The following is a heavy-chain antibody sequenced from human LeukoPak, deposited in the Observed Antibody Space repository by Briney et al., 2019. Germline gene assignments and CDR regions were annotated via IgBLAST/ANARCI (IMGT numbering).Heavy chain of an antibody. Sequence: GGSLRLSCVASGFTFSSYWMHWVRQAPGKGLVWVPRVNTDGRSTSYADSVKGRFTISRDNAKNTVYLQMNSLRAEDTAVYYCARSPPYYYETRGYYSYWGQGTLVIVSS. CDR1: GFTFSSYW. D-gene: IGHD3-22*01. CDR3: ARSPPYYYETRGYYSY. J-gene: IGHJ4*02. CDR2: VNTDGRST. V-gene: IGHV3-74*01.